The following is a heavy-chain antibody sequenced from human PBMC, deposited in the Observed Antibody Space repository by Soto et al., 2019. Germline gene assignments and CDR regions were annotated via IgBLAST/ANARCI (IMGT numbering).Heavy chain of an antibody. CDR3: ATRRYFDLLLLYFDY. V-gene: IGHV3-23*01. CDR1: GFTFSSYA. Sequence: GGSLRLSCAASGFTFSSYAMSWVRQAPGKGLEWVSAISGSGGSTYYADSVKGRFTISRDNSKNTLYLQMNSLRAEDTAIYYCATRRYFDLLLLYFDYWGQGTLVTVSS. J-gene: IGHJ4*02. CDR2: ISGSGGST. D-gene: IGHD3-9*01.